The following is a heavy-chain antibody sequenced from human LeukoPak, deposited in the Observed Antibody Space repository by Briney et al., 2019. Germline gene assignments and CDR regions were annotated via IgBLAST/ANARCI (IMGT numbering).Heavy chain of an antibody. D-gene: IGHD4-23*01. Sequence: GGSLRLSCAASGFTFSNCAMSWVRQAPGRGLEWVSAISGSGGSTYYADSVKGRLTISRDNSKNMLYLQMSSLRAEDTAVYYCAKDRTTVITPIQWGQGTLVTVSS. V-gene: IGHV3-23*01. CDR2: ISGSGGST. CDR3: AKDRTTVITPIQ. J-gene: IGHJ4*02. CDR1: GFTFSNCA.